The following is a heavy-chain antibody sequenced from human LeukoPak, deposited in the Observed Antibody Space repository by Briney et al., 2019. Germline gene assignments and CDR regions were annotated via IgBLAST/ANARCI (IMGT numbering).Heavy chain of an antibody. Sequence: SVKVSCKASGGTFSSYAISWVRQAPGQGLEWMGAIIPLFNRPNYAEKFQGRLTITADEASSTAYMEMSRLRSDDTAVYYCAREGTGSNWWRAFDIWGQGTMVTVSS. CDR2: IIPLFNRP. CDR1: GGTFSSYA. J-gene: IGHJ3*02. D-gene: IGHD3/OR15-3a*01. V-gene: IGHV1-69*13. CDR3: AREGTGSNWWRAFDI.